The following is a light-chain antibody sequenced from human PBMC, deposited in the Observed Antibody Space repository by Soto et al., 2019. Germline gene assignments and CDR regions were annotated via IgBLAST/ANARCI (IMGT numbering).Light chain of an antibody. V-gene: IGKV3-20*01. CDR1: HSVSSSY. Sequence: EIVLTQSPGTLSLSPAERATLSCRASHSVSSSYLAWYQQKPGQAPRLLLYGASSRATGIPYRFIGSGSGTDFTLTISRLEPEDFAVYYSQHYASLVLTYGGGTKVYIK. CDR3: QHYASLVLT. J-gene: IGKJ4*01. CDR2: GAS.